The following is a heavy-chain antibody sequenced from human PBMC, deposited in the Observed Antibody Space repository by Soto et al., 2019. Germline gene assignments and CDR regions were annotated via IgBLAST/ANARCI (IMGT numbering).Heavy chain of an antibody. CDR2: ISSSGITI. Sequence: PGGTLRLSCAASGFAFSSYAMSWVRQAPGKGLEWVSCISSSGITIYYADSVKGRFTISRDNAKNSLYLQMNSLRAEDTAVYYCARDRGYSYYYGMDVWGQGTTVTVSS. J-gene: IGHJ6*02. CDR3: ARDRGYSYYYGMDV. V-gene: IGHV3-48*01. D-gene: IGHD2-15*01. CDR1: GFAFSSYA.